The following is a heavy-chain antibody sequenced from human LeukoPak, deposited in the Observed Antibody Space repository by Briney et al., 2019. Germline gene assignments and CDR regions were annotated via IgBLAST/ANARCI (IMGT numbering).Heavy chain of an antibody. Sequence: ASVKVSCKVSGYTLTDLSIHWVRQAPGKGLEWMGGFDPENSETIYAQRFQGRVTMTEDTSSDTAYMFLTSLRSEDTALYYCATLSSCDLRGGGFDVWGQGTMVSVSS. D-gene: IGHD6-6*01. CDR2: FDPENSET. CDR1: GYTLTDLS. J-gene: IGHJ3*01. V-gene: IGHV1-24*01. CDR3: ATLSSCDLRGGGFDV.